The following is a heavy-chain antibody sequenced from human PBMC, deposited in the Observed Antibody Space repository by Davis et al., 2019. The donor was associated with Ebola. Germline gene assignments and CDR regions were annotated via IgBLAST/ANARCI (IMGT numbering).Heavy chain of an antibody. CDR1: GFTFTSHE. V-gene: IGHV3-48*03. J-gene: IGHJ6*02. CDR3: VRSEFWGGPAGFYGMDV. D-gene: IGHD3-3*01. Sequence: PGGSLRLSCVVSGFTFTSHEMNWVRQAPGKGPEWISYISSSGSTMEYADSVKGRITISRDNAKNSLYLQLDSLRVEDTGVYYCVRSEFWGGPAGFYGMDVWGQGTTVTVSS. CDR2: ISSSGSTM.